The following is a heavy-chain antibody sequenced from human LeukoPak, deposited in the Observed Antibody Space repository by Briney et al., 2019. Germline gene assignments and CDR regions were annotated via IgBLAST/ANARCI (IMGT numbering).Heavy chain of an antibody. CDR1: GFTFSGSA. D-gene: IGHD2-21*01. Sequence: GGSLRLSCAASGFTFSGSAIHWVRQSSGKGLEWVGHIDKKDNFYATTSAASVTGRFTISRDDSKNTAYLQMNSLGAEDTAVYYCAGPSDKSRNWYFDLWGRGTLVTVSS. J-gene: IGHJ2*01. CDR2: IDKKDNFYAT. V-gene: IGHV3-73*01. CDR3: AGPSDKSRNWYFDL.